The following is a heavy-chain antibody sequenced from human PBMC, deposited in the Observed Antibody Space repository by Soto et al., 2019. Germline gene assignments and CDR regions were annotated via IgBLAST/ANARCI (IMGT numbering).Heavy chain of an antibody. J-gene: IGHJ3*02. CDR1: GGSITTDGRY. D-gene: IGHD2-8*02. V-gene: IGHV4-31*02. CDR3: AQALAFTGGDGFDI. Sequence: QVRLQELGPGLVKPSQTLSLKCSVSGGSITTDGRYWSWTRQLPGEALEGIGDIYYSGNTYYNASLQSGVTISVEAAENEFCLRLSSVTASDTSVYYCAQALAFTGGDGFDIWGQRRLVSISS. CDR2: IYYSGNT.